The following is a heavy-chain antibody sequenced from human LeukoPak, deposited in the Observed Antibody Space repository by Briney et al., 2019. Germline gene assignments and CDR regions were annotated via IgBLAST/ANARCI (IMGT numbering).Heavy chain of an antibody. Sequence: GGSLRLSCAASGFTFSSYAMNWVRQAPGKGLEWVSGISGNGGSTYYADSVKGRFTISRDNSKNTLYLLMNSLRAEDTAAYYCAKDRGRYFDWLYDFWGQGTLVTVSS. D-gene: IGHD3-9*01. J-gene: IGHJ4*02. CDR1: GFTFSSYA. CDR3: AKDRGRYFDWLYDF. CDR2: ISGNGGST. V-gene: IGHV3-23*01.